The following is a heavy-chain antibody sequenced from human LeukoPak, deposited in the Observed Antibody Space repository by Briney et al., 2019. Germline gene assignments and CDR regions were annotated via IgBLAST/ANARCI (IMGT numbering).Heavy chain of an antibody. CDR3: ARGWNSGYDYDS. CDR2: INPNSGGT. D-gene: IGHD5-12*01. J-gene: IGHJ4*02. Sequence: GASVKVSCKSSGYTFTGYYIHWVRQAPGQGPEWMGWINPNSGGTNYAQKFQGRVTMTRDTSTYTAYMELSRLRSDDTAVYYCARGWNSGYDYDSWGQGTLVTVSS. V-gene: IGHV1-2*02. CDR1: GYTFTGYY.